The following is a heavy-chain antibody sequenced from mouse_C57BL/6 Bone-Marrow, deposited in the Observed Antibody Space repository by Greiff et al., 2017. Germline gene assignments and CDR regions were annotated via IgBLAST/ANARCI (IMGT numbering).Heavy chain of an antibody. V-gene: IGHV1-63*01. CDR2: IYPGGGYT. Sequence: QVQLQQSGAELVRPGTSVKMSCKASGYTFTNYWIGWAKQRPGHGLEWIGDIYPGGGYTNYNEKFKGKATLTADKSSSTAYMQFSSLTSEDSAIYYCARLAGSSAYNFDYWGQGTTLTVSS. CDR3: ARLAGSSAYNFDY. CDR1: GYTFTNYW. D-gene: IGHD1-1*01. J-gene: IGHJ2*01.